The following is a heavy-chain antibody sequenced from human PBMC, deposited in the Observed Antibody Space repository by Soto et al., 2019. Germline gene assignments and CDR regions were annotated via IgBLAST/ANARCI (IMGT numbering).Heavy chain of an antibody. D-gene: IGHD2-21*01. Sequence: EVQLVESGGGLVKPGGSLRLSCAASGFTFSSYSMNWVRQAPGKGLEWVSSISSSSSYIYYADSVKGRFTTSRDNAKNSLYLQMNSLRAEDTAVYYCARDLSIPRGWFDPWGQGTLVTVSS. V-gene: IGHV3-21*01. CDR2: ISSSSSYI. CDR1: GFTFSSYS. J-gene: IGHJ5*02. CDR3: ARDLSIPRGWFDP.